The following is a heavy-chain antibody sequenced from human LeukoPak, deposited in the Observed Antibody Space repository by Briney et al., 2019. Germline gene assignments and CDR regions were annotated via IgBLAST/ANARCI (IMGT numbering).Heavy chain of an antibody. CDR1: GFTFSSYG. J-gene: IGHJ4*02. Sequence: PGGSLRLSCAASGFTFSSYGMHWVRQAPGKGLEWVAVIWYDGSNKYYADSVKGRFTISRDNSKNTLYLQMNSLRAEDTAVYYCARGGSYYPFDYRGQGTLVTVSS. CDR2: IWYDGSNK. D-gene: IGHD1-26*01. V-gene: IGHV3-33*01. CDR3: ARGGSYYPFDY.